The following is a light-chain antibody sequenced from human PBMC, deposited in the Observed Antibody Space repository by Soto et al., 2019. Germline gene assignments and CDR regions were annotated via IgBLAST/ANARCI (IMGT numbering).Light chain of an antibody. CDR3: YSYAGSYTFYV. V-gene: IGLV2-11*01. J-gene: IGLJ1*01. Sequence: SVLTQPRSVSGSPGQSVTISCTGTSSDVGGYNYVSWYQQYPGKAPKLMIYDVSKRPSGVPDRFSGSKSGNTASLTLSGLQAEDEADYYCYSYAGSYTFYVFGTGTKVTVL. CDR2: DVS. CDR1: SSDVGGYNY.